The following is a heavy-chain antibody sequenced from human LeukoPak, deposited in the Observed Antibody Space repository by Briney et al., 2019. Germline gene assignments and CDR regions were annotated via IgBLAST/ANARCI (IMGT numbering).Heavy chain of an antibody. V-gene: IGHV3-53*01. CDR1: GFTVSTYY. Sequence: GGSLRFSCAASGFTVSTYYMTWVRQAPGEGLECVSVIYSGGSTYYADSVKGRFTVSRDNSKNTLYLQMNSLRAEDTAMYYCARGLGYCTSTTCLLPFDYWGQGTLVTVSS. CDR3: ARGLGYCTSTTCLLPFDY. J-gene: IGHJ4*02. CDR2: IYSGGST. D-gene: IGHD2-2*01.